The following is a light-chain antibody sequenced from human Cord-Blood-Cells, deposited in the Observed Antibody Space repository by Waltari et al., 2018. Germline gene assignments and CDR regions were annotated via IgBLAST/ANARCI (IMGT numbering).Light chain of an antibody. J-gene: IGLJ3*02. V-gene: IGLV5-45*02. CDR1: SGINVGTYR. CDR3: MIWHSSAWV. Sequence: QAVLTQPSSLSASPGASASLTCTLRSGINVGTYRIYWYQQNPGSPPQYLLRCKSDSDKQQGSGVPSRFSGSKDASANAGILLISGLQSEDEADYYCMIWHSSAWVFGGGTKLTVL. CDR2: CKSDSDK.